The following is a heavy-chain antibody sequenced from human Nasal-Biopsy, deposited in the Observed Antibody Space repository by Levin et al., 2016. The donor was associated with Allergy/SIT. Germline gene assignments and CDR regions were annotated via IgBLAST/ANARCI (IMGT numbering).Heavy chain of an antibody. V-gene: IGHV3-7*01. D-gene: IGHD4-23*01. J-gene: IGHJ6*02. CDR2: IKQDGSEK. Sequence: ETLSLTCAASGFIFSSYWMSWVRQAPGKGLEWVANIKQDGSEKYYVDSVKGRFTISRDNAKNSLFLQMNTLRAEDTAVYYCARDSPYGGDSDGDYYYGLDVWGQGTSVTVSS. CDR1: GFIFSSYW. CDR3: ARDSPYGGDSDGDYYYGLDV.